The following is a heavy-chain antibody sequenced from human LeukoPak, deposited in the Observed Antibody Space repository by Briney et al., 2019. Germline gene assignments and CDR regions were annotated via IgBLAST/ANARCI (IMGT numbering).Heavy chain of an antibody. CDR1: GFTFDDYA. CDR3: AKDGAHSSGWYYFDY. CDR2: ISWNSGSI. V-gene: IGHV3-9*01. J-gene: IGHJ4*02. D-gene: IGHD6-19*01. Sequence: GRSLRLSCAASGFTFDDYAMHWVRQAPGKGLEWVSGISWNSGSIGYADSVKGRFTISRDNAKNSLYLQMNSLRAEDTALYYCAKDGAHSSGWYYFDYWGQGTLVTVSS.